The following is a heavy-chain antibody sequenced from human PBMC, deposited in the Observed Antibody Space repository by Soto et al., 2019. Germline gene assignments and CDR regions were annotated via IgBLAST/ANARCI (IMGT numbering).Heavy chain of an antibody. CDR3: ARGLWLRNWFDP. D-gene: IGHD3-10*01. V-gene: IGHV3-13*01. CDR1: GFTFSSYD. Sequence: GGSLRLSCAASGFTFSSYDMHWVRQATGKGLEWVSAIGTAGDTYYPGSVKGRFTISRENAKNSLYLQMNSLRAEDTAVYYCARGLWLRNWFDPWGQGTLVTVSS. J-gene: IGHJ5*02. CDR2: IGTAGDT.